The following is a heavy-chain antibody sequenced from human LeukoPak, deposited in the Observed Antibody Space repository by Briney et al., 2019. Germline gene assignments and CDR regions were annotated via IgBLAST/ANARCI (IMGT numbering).Heavy chain of an antibody. CDR3: ARGQFNYYGSSGSENLGGVDY. Sequence: ASVKVSCKASGYTFTSYDINWVRQATGQGLEWMGWMNPNSGNTGYAQKFQGRVTMTRNTSISTAYVELSSLRSEDTAVYYCARGQFNYYGSSGSENLGGVDYWGQGTLVTVSS. J-gene: IGHJ4*02. CDR2: MNPNSGNT. CDR1: GYTFTSYD. D-gene: IGHD3-22*01. V-gene: IGHV1-8*01.